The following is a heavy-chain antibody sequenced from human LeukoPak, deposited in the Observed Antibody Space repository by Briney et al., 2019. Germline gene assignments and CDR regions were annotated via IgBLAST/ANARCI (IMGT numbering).Heavy chain of an antibody. Sequence: ASVKVSCKASGGTFSSYAISWVRQAPGQGLEWMGWISAYNGNTNYAQKLQGRVTMTTDTSTSTAYMELRSLRSDDTAVYYCARGDRWEPPWYFDLWGRGTLVTVSS. CDR2: ISAYNGNT. J-gene: IGHJ2*01. D-gene: IGHD1-26*01. V-gene: IGHV1-18*01. CDR1: GGTFSSYA. CDR3: ARGDRWEPPWYFDL.